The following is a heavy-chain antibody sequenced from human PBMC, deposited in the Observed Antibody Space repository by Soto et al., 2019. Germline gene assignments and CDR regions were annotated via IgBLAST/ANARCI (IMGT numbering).Heavy chain of an antibody. V-gene: IGHV3-30-3*01. CDR3: AREYGDYDFLDY. D-gene: IGHD4-17*01. CDR2: LSYDGIDK. J-gene: IGHJ4*02. Sequence: QVQLVESGGGVVQPGRSLRLSCAASGFTFSSYAMHWVRQAPGKGLEWVAVLSYDGIDKYYADSVKGRFTLSRDNSKNTLYLQMNSLRAEDTAVYYCAREYGDYDFLDYWGQGTLVTVSS. CDR1: GFTFSSYA.